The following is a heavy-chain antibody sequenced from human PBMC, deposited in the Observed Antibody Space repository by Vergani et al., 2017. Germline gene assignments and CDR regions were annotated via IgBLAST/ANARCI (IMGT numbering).Heavy chain of an antibody. CDR2: ISSRGSP. Sequence: QLQLQESGPGLVKPSETLSLSCRVSGDSISRSHYYWGFIRQPPGKGLEWIGSISSRGSPYYNPTLKSRLAFSVDTSKNHFSLRLKSVTATDTGMYYCARPVGPSAIADGYHVWGQGTMVTVS. V-gene: IGHV4-39*02. D-gene: IGHD3-10*01. CDR1: GDSISRSHYY. J-gene: IGHJ3*01. CDR3: ARPVGPSAIADGYHV.